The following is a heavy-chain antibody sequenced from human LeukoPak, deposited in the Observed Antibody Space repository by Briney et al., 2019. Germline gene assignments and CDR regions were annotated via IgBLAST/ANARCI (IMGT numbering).Heavy chain of an antibody. V-gene: IGHV3-21*01. CDR2: ISTSSSYI. CDR3: AREEGGKLGIDYYFDY. D-gene: IGHD7-27*01. CDR1: GFTFSSYC. Sequence: GGSLRLSCAASGFTFSSYCMNWVRQAPGKGLEWVSFISTSSSYIHYADSVKGRFTISRDNAKNSLYLQMNSLRAEDTAVYYCAREEGGKLGIDYYFDYWGQGTLVTVSS. J-gene: IGHJ4*02.